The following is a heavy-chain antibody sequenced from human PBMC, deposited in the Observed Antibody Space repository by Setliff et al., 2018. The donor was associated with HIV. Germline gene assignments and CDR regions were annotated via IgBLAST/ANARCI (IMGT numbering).Heavy chain of an antibody. CDR1: GGTFSSYA. CDR3: ARGESDVLGDTAMGPFGY. Sequence: SVKVSCKASGGTFSSYAISWVRQAPGQGLEWMGGIIPIFGTANYAQKFQGRATITTDESTSTAYMELSSLRSEDTAVYYCARGESDVLGDTAMGPFGYWGQGTLVTVSS. D-gene: IGHD5-18*01. CDR2: IIPIFGTA. J-gene: IGHJ4*02. V-gene: IGHV1-69*05.